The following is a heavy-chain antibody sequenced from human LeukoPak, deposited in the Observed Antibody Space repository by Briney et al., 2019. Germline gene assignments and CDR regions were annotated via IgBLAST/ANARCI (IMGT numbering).Heavy chain of an antibody. D-gene: IGHD2-2*02. Sequence: ASVKVSCKASGYTFTSYGISWVRPAPGQGLEGMEWISAYNGNTNYAQKLQGRVTMTTDTSTSTAYMEPRSLRSDDTAVYYCARDSDQLLYPRVGDYWGQGTLVTVSS. CDR2: ISAYNGNT. J-gene: IGHJ4*02. V-gene: IGHV1-18*01. CDR3: ARDSDQLLYPRVGDY. CDR1: GYTFTSYG.